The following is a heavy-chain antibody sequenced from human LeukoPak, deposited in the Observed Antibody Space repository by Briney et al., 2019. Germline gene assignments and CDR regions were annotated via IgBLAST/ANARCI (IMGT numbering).Heavy chain of an antibody. CDR3: ATKRFLEWSDAFDI. D-gene: IGHD3-3*01. CDR1: GYTFTDYY. V-gene: IGHV1-69-2*01. J-gene: IGHJ3*02. CDR2: VDPEDGET. Sequence: ASVKISCKVSGYTFTDYYMHWVPQAPGKGLEWMGLVDPEDGETIYAEKFQGRVTITADTSTDTAYMELSSLRSEDTAVYYCATKRFLEWSDAFDIWCQGPMATVSS.